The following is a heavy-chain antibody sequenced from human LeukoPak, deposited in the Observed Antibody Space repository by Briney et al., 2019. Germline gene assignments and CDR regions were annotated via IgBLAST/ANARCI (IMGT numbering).Heavy chain of an antibody. V-gene: IGHV4-59*10. CDR1: GRSFSGYY. J-gene: IGHJ2*01. CDR3: ARTVRRDFWSGSWYFDL. Sequence: SETLSLTCAVYGRSFSGYYWSWIRQPAGKGLEWIGRIYTSGSTNYNPSLKSRVTMSLDTSKNQFSLKLSSVTAADTAVYYCARTVRRDFWSGSWYFDLWGRGTLVIVSS. CDR2: IYTSGST. D-gene: IGHD3-3*01.